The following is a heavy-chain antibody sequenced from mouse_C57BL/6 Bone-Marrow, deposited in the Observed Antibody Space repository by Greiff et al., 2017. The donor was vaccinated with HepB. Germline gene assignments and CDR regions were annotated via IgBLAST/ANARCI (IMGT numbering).Heavy chain of an antibody. Sequence: EVQLQQSVAELVRPGASVKLSCTASGFNIKNTYMHWVKQRPEQGLEWIGRIDPANGNTKYAPKFQGKATITADTSSNTAYLQLSSLTSEDTAIYYCARDVAFITTVVPYFDYWGQGTTLTVSS. V-gene: IGHV14-3*01. J-gene: IGHJ2*01. D-gene: IGHD1-1*01. CDR3: ARDVAFITTVVPYFDY. CDR1: GFNIKNTY. CDR2: IDPANGNT.